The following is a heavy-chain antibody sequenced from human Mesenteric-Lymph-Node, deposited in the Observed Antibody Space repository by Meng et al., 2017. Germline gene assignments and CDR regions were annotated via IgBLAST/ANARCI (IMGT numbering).Heavy chain of an antibody. Sequence: SVKVSCKASGGTFSTYAITWVRQAPGEGLEWMGGIIPIFGTANYAQKFQGRVTLTAVQSTSTAYMEFSSLRSEDTAVYYCTRPNSGGNTYYFDYWGQGTLATVSS. D-gene: IGHD4-23*01. J-gene: IGHJ4*02. V-gene: IGHV1-69*13. CDR1: GGTFSTYA. CDR2: IIPIFGTA. CDR3: TRPNSGGNTYYFDY.